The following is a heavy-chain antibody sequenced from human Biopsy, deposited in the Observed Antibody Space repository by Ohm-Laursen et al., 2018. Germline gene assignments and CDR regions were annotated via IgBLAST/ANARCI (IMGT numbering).Heavy chain of an antibody. CDR1: GFTFNNYW. J-gene: IGHJ5*01. V-gene: IGHV3-74*01. CDR2: SNTDGSHT. CDR3: ARDASQGFDS. Sequence: LRLSCAASGFTFNNYWMHWVRQAPGKGLVWVSRSNTDGSHTNYADSVKGRFTTSTDNAKNTLYLYMSSLTVEDTAVYFCARDASQGFDSWGQGTLVTVSS.